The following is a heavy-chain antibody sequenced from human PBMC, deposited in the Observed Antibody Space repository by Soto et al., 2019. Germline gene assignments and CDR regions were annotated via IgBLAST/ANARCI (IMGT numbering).Heavy chain of an antibody. CDR3: ARDMTTVNRYFDY. CDR1: GFTFSSYG. V-gene: IGHV3-33*01. CDR2: IWYDGSNK. D-gene: IGHD4-17*01. Sequence: GGSLRLSCAASGFTFSSYGMHWVRQAPGKGLEWVAVIWYDGSNKYYVDSVKGRFTISRDNSKNTLYLQMNSLRAEDTAVYYCARDMTTVNRYFDYWGQGTLVTVSS. J-gene: IGHJ4*02.